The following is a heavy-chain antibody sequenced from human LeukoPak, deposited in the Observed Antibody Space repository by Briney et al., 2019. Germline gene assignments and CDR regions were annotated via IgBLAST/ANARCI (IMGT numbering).Heavy chain of an antibody. Sequence: GRSLRLSCAASGFTFSSYGMRWVRQAPGKGLEWVAVISYDGSNKYYADSVKGRFTISRDNSKNTLYLQMNSLRAEDTAVYYCRAVAVSFDYWGQGTLVTVSS. CDR2: ISYDGSNK. D-gene: IGHD6-19*01. J-gene: IGHJ4*02. CDR3: RAVAVSFDY. V-gene: IGHV3-30*03. CDR1: GFTFSSYG.